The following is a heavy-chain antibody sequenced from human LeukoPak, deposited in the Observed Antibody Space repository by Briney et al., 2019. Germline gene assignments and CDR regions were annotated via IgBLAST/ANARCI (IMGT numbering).Heavy chain of an antibody. CDR1: GFTFSDYY. CDR3: ALGTINKDYYFGMDV. J-gene: IGHJ6*02. Sequence: GGSLRLSCAASGFTFSDYYMTWIRQAPGKGLEWLSYISNTGSTVFYANSVMGRFTVSRDNAKRSLYLQIKSLRDDDTAVYHCALGTINKDYYFGMDVWGQGTTVTVSS. CDR2: ISNTGSTV. D-gene: IGHD2-8*01. V-gene: IGHV3-11*01.